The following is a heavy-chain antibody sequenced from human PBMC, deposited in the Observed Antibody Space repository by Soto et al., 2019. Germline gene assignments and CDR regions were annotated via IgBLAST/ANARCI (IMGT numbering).Heavy chain of an antibody. Sequence: EVQLVESGGGLVQPGGSLRVSCAASGFSFTSYWMSWVRQAPGKGLEWVANIKEDGSEKYYLDSVKGRFTISRDNAKNSLYLQMSSLRAEDTAVYYCAREDFYRFDYWGQGNLVTVSS. CDR2: IKEDGSEK. J-gene: IGHJ4*02. CDR3: AREDFYRFDY. V-gene: IGHV3-7*01. CDR1: GFSFTSYW.